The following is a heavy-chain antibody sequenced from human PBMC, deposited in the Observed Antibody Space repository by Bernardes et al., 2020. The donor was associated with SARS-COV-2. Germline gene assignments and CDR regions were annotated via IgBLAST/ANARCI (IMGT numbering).Heavy chain of an antibody. V-gene: IGHV4-38-2*02. D-gene: IGHD2-2*01. CDR1: GYSIRSGYY. J-gene: IGHJ6*02. CDR2: IYHSGST. Sequence: SDTLSRTCAVSGYSIRSGYYWGWIRQPPGKGLEWIGSIYHSGSTYYNPSLKSRVTISVDTSKNQFSLKLSSVTAADTAVYYCARDCSSTSCYAGMGWVDGMDVWGQGTTVTVSS. CDR3: ARDCSSTSCYAGMGWVDGMDV.